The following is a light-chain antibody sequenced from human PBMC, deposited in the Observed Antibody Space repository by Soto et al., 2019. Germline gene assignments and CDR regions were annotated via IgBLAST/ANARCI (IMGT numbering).Light chain of an antibody. CDR1: QSVSSN. V-gene: IGKV3-15*01. CDR2: GAS. CDR3: QHYSGDSFA. Sequence: EIVMTQSPATLSVSPGERATLSCRASQSVSSNLAWYQQKPGQAPRLLIYGASTRATGIPARFSGSGSGTEFTLTISSLQSEDFATYYCQHYSGDSFAFGQGTKL. J-gene: IGKJ2*01.